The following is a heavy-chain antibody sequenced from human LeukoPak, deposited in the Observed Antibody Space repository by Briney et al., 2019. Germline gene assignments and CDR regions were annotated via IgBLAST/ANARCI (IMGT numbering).Heavy chain of an antibody. CDR3: ARDYYDGSGYYFEYFQH. CDR1: GYTFTSYY. D-gene: IGHD3-22*01. CDR2: INPSGGST. J-gene: IGHJ1*01. Sequence: ASVKVSCKASGYTFTSYYMHWVRQAPGQGLEWMGIINPSGGSTSYAQKFQGRVTMTRDTSTSTVYMELSSLRSEDTAVYYCARDYYDGSGYYFEYFQHWGQGTLVSVSS. V-gene: IGHV1-46*01.